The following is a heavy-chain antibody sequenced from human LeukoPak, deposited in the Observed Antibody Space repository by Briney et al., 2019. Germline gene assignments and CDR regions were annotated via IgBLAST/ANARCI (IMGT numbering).Heavy chain of an antibody. D-gene: IGHD2-2*01. CDR3: ARDTRLVVPAAIDAFDI. Sequence: GGSLRLSCAASGFTFSSYWMSWVRQAPGKGLEWVANIKQDGSEKYYVDSVKGRFTISRDNAKNSLYLQMNSLRAEDTAVYDCARDTRLVVPAAIDAFDIWGQGTMVTVSS. J-gene: IGHJ3*02. CDR2: IKQDGSEK. CDR1: GFTFSSYW. V-gene: IGHV3-7*01.